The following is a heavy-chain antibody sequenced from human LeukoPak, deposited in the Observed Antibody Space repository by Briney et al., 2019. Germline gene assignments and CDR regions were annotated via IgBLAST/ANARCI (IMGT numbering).Heavy chain of an antibody. CDR2: IYSGGTT. CDR1: GFTVSNNY. J-gene: IGHJ4*02. Sequence: GGSLRLSCAVSGFTVSNNYMNWVRQAPGKGLEWASVIYSGGTTYYTDSVKGRFTISRDNSKKTLYLQMNNLRAEDTGVYYCARDDGAGGPFDYWGQGTLVTVSS. D-gene: IGHD3-16*01. V-gene: IGHV3-66*01. CDR3: ARDDGAGGPFDY.